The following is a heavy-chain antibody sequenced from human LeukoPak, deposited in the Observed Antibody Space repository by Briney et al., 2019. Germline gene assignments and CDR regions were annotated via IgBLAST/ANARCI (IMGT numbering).Heavy chain of an antibody. CDR3: ARLSGTFDY. CDR2: INTDGSST. Sequence: GGSLRLSCAAPGFTFSSYWMHWVRQAPGKGLVWVSRINTDGSSTSYADSVKGRFTISRDNAKNTLYLQMNSLRAGDTAVYYCARLSGTFDYWGQGTLVTVSS. D-gene: IGHD1-26*01. J-gene: IGHJ4*02. V-gene: IGHV3-74*01. CDR1: GFTFSSYW.